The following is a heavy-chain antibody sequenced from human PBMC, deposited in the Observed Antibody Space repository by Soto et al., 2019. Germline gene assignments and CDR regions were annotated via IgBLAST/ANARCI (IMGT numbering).Heavy chain of an antibody. CDR1: GGSISSGDYY. CDR3: ASNSYGYTLYDY. D-gene: IGHD5-18*01. J-gene: IGHJ4*02. Sequence: QVQLQESGPGLVKPSQTLSLTCTVSGGSISSGDYYWSWIRQPPGKGLEWIGYIYYSGSTYYNPSLTSRVTISLDTSKNQFALNLSSVPAADTAVYYCASNSYGYTLYDYWGQGSLVTVSS. V-gene: IGHV4-30-4*01. CDR2: IYYSGST.